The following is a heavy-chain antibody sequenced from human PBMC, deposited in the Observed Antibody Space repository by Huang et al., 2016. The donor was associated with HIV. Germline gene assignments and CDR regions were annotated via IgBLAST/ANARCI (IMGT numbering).Heavy chain of an antibody. J-gene: IGHJ4*02. CDR2: INHIGKT. D-gene: IGHD6-19*01. CDR3: AREKAADSAWYGVYYFDY. V-gene: IGHV4-34*01. Sequence: QVQLRQWGAGLVKPSETLSLTCAVYGGSFSGYYWTGIRQSPGKGLEWIGEINHIGKTNYQPSLKSRVTISKDTAKNQCSLQLTSVSAADTGVYFCAREKAADSAWYGVYYFDYWGEGALVTVTS. CDR1: GGSFSGYY.